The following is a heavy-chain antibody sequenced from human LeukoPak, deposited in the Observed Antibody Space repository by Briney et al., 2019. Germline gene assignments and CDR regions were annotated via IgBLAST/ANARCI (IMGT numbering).Heavy chain of an antibody. CDR3: ARGRYSGSYLYFDY. V-gene: IGHV4-38-2*01. CDR2: IYHSGST. J-gene: IGHJ4*02. CDR1: GYSISSGYC. Sequence: SETLSLTCAVSGYSISSGYCWGWIRQPPGKGLEWIGSIYHSGSTYYNPSLKSRVTISVDTSKNQFSLKLSSVTAADTAVYYCARGRYSGSYLYFDYWGQGTLVTVSS. D-gene: IGHD1-26*01.